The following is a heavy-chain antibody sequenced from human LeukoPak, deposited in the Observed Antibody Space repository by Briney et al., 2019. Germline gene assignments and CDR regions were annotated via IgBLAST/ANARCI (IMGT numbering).Heavy chain of an antibody. D-gene: IGHD3-3*01. CDR1: GYTLTELS. V-gene: IGHV1-24*01. CDR2: FDPEDGET. Sequence: GASVKVSCKVSGYTLTELSMHWVRQAPGKGLEWMGGFDPEDGETIYAQKFQGRVTMTEDTSTDTAYMELSSLRSEDTAVYYCASFDWSGYYTTHYGMDVWGQGTTVTVSS. CDR3: ASFDWSGYYTTHYGMDV. J-gene: IGHJ6*02.